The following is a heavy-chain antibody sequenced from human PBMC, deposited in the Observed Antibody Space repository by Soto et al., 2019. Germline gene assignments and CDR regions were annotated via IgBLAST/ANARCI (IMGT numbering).Heavy chain of an antibody. Sequence: QVQLVQSGAEVKKPGASVKVSCKASGYSFISYYMHWVRQAPGQGLEWMGIINPSGGSTSYAQNFKGRVTKTRDTSTRTVNMELSSLRSDDTAVYYCAGSMATISYYYYYGMDVWGQGTTVTVSS. V-gene: IGHV1-46*01. CDR3: AGSMATISYYYYYGMDV. CDR1: GYSFISYY. CDR2: INPSGGST. J-gene: IGHJ6*02.